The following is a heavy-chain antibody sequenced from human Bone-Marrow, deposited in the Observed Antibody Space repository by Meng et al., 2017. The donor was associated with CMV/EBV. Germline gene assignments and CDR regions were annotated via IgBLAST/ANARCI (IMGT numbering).Heavy chain of an antibody. CDR1: GGSFSGYY. Sequence: CAVYGGSFSGYYWSWTRQPPGKGLEWIGEINHSGSTNYNPSLKSRVTISVDTSKNQFSLKLSSVTAADTAVYYCARAYCGGDCPFDYWGQGTLVTVSS. CDR3: ARAYCGGDCPFDY. V-gene: IGHV4-34*01. CDR2: INHSGST. J-gene: IGHJ4*02. D-gene: IGHD2-21*01.